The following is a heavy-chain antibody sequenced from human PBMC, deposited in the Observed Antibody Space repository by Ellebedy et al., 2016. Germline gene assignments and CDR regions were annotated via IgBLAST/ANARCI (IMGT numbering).Heavy chain of an antibody. CDR1: GFTFSSYW. CDR3: ARGRYSSGWYVSGY. J-gene: IGHJ4*02. CDR2: ISGTGGTT. D-gene: IGHD6-19*01. Sequence: GESLKISCAASGFTFSSYWMSWVRQAPGKGLEWVSAISGTGGTTYYADSVRGRFTISRDNSKNTLYLQVDSLRVEDTAVYYCARGRYSSGWYVSGYWGQGTLVTVSS. V-gene: IGHV3-23*01.